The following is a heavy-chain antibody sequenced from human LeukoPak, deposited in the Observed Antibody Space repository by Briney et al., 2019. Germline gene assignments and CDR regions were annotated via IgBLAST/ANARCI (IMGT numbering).Heavy chain of an antibody. V-gene: IGHV4-59*12. CDR3: ARDRRIFIKETVTTNWYFDL. J-gene: IGHJ2*01. D-gene: IGHD4-17*01. CDR2: IYYSGST. Sequence: SETLSLTCTVSGGSISSYYWSWIRQPPGKGLEWIGYIYYSGSTNYNPSLKSRVTMSVDTSKNQFSLKLSSVTAADTAVYYCARDRRIFIKETVTTNWYFDLWGRGTLVTVSS. CDR1: GGSISSYY.